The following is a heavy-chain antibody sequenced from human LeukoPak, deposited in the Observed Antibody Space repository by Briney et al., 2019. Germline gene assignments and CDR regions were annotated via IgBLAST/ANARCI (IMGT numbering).Heavy chain of an antibody. CDR1: CGSVSSGIYY. V-gene: IGHV4-61*01. D-gene: IGHD5-24*01. CDR3: ARECGPYKYYFDY. J-gene: IGHJ4*02. Sequence: SETLSLTCTVSCGSVSSGIYYWSWIRQPPGKGLEWVGYIYYSGSTNYNPSLKSRVTISVDTSKNQFSLKLSSVTAADTAVYYCARECGPYKYYFDYWGQGTLVTVSS. CDR2: IYYSGST.